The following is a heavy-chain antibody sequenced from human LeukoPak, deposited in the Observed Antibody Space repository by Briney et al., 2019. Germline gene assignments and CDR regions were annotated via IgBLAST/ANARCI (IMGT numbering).Heavy chain of an antibody. J-gene: IGHJ6*02. CDR1: GFTFSSYD. CDR3: AREPRWFGDLYGMDV. Sequence: GGSLRLSCAASGFTFSSYDMHWVRQATGKGLEWVSAIGTAGDTYYPGSVKGRFTISRENAKSSLYLQMNSLRAGDTAVYYCAREPRWFGDLYGMDVWGQGTTVTVSS. D-gene: IGHD3-10*01. V-gene: IGHV3-13*04. CDR2: IGTAGDT.